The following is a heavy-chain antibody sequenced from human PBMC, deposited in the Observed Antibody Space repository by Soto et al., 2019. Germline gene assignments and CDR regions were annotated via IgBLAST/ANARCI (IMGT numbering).Heavy chain of an antibody. CDR1: GFTFRNYD. CDR2: ISAAGDP. V-gene: IGHV3-13*05. CDR3: ARPAGDSYGLDA. J-gene: IGHJ6*02. Sequence: EVQLVESGGGLVQPGGSLRLSCEASGFTFRNYDMHWVRQGTGKGLEWVSGISAAGDPDYADSVEGRFTISRENAQNSFFFQRTSFRVGDPPVYYCARPAGDSYGLDAWGQGTTV.